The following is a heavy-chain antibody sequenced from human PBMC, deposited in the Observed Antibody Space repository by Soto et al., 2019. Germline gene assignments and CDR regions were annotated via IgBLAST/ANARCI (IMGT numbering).Heavy chain of an antibody. V-gene: IGHV3-11*06. CDR3: AGSLGGSGSYSYYYGMDV. D-gene: IGHD3-10*01. J-gene: IGHJ6*02. Sequence: QVQLVESGGGLVKPGGSLRLSCAASGFTFSDYYMSWIRQAPGKGLEWVSYISSSSSYTNYADSVKGRFTISRDNAKNSLYLEMNSLRAEDTAVYYFAGSLGGSGSYSYYYGMDVWGQGTTVTVSS. CDR2: ISSSSSYT. CDR1: GFTFSDYY.